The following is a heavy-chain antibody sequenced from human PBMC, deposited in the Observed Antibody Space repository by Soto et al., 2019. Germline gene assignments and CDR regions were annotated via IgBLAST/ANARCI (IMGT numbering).Heavy chain of an antibody. D-gene: IGHD4-4*01. V-gene: IGHV1-18*01. CDR2: ISANDGET. CDR1: GYFFTSYA. J-gene: IGHJ6*02. Sequence: QIHLVQSGGEVKKTGASVRVSCKASGYFFTSYAIGWVRQAPGQGLEWMGWISANDGETYYAPKLKDRLTMTTDTATSTAYMELRSLTSDDTAVYYCARDGMATVDHHFYGMDVWGQGTTVIVSS. CDR3: ARDGMATVDHHFYGMDV.